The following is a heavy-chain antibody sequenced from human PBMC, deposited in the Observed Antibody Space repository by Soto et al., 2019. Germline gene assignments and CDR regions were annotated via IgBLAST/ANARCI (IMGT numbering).Heavy chain of an antibody. CDR3: ARDRYLDCSGGSCLFDD. CDR2: ISAYNGNT. CDR1: GYTFTSSG. J-gene: IGHJ4*02. V-gene: IGHV1-18*01. D-gene: IGHD2-15*01. Sequence: VQLVQSGAEVKKPWASVKVSCKASGYTFTSSGISWVRPAPGQGLEWMGWISAYNGNTSYAQKLQGRVTMTTDTSTSKAYMVRRGLRADDKAVYYCARDRYLDCSGGSCLFDDWGQGTLVTVSS.